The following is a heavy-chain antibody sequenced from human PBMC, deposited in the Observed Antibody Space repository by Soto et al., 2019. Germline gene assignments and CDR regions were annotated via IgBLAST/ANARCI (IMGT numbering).Heavy chain of an antibody. D-gene: IGHD6-19*01. CDR2: IYWDDDK. V-gene: IGHV2-5*02. Sequence: QITLKESGPTLVKPTQTLTLTCTFSGFSLSTSGVGVGWIRQPPGKALEWLALIYWDDDKRYSPSLKSRLTITKDTCKNQVVLTMTNMDPVDTATYYCALQYRSGWYEGGWFDPWGQGTLVTVSS. CDR1: GFSLSTSGVG. J-gene: IGHJ5*02. CDR3: ALQYRSGWYEGGWFDP.